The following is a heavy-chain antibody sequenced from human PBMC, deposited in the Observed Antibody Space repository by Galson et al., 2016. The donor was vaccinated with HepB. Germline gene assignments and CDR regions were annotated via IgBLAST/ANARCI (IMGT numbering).Heavy chain of an antibody. Sequence: SGYTFTSSGITWVRQAPGQGLEWMAWISIYNKNTKFAQKFQGRVTLTADTSTSTAYMELKTLRPDDTAVYYCARGTRNYGDMQPMDWGQGTLVTVPS. D-gene: IGHD4-17*01. J-gene: IGHJ4*02. V-gene: IGHV1-18*04. CDR3: ARGTRNYGDMQPMD. CDR1: GYTFTSSG. CDR2: ISIYNKNT.